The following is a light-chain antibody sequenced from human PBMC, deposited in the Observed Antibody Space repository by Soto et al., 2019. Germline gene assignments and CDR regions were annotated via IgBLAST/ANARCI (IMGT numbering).Light chain of an antibody. CDR3: KQSSNSPFN. V-gene: IGKV1-39*01. CDR1: HTITRY. Sequence: DIEMTHSPSSLSASVGDRVTITCRASHTITRYLNWYQQKSGQAPKLLINAASTLRSGVPSRFSGSGSGKDLTLTIDTLQPEDSATYHCKQSSNSPFNFGPWTKGD. CDR2: AAS. J-gene: IGKJ3*01.